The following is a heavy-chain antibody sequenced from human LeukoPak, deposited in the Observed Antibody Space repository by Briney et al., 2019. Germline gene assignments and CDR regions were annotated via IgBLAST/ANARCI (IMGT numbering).Heavy chain of an antibody. J-gene: IGHJ3*02. CDR3: ATRVGDHGDYVLVTGAFDI. D-gene: IGHD4-17*01. V-gene: IGHV1-24*01. CDR1: GYTLTELS. Sequence: ASVKVSCKVSGYTLTELSMHWVRQAPGKGLEWMGGFDPEDGETIYAQKFQGRVTMTEDTSTDTAYMELSSLRSEDTAVYYCATRVGDHGDYVLVTGAFDIWGQGTMVTVSS. CDR2: FDPEDGET.